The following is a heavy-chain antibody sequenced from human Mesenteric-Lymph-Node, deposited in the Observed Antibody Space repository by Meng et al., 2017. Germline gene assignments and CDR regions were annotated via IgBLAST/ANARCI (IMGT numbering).Heavy chain of an antibody. J-gene: IGHJ4*02. D-gene: IGHD3-22*01. CDR3: ARLGYYYDSSGYYLGDGSDY. CDR1: GFSFSTSW. Sequence: GGSLRLSCVASGFSFSTSWMSWVRQAPGKGLEWVAYIKPDGTERYYVDSVRGRFTSSRDSAKNSLYLQMNSLRAEDTAVYYCARLGYYYDSSGYYLGDGSDYWGQGTLVTVSS. CDR2: IKPDGTER. V-gene: IGHV3-7*03.